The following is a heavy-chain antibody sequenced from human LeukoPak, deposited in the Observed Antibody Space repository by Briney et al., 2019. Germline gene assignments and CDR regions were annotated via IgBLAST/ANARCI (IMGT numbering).Heavy chain of an antibody. CDR2: ISDSGDST. J-gene: IGHJ4*02. V-gene: IGHV3-23*01. CDR3: AKGRRTTTYTGIDY. D-gene: IGHD2-2*02. Sequence: GGSLRLSCAASGFTFSSYAMSWVRQAPGKGLEWVSTISDSGDSTYYADSVKGRFTISRDNSKDTLYLQMNSLRADDTALYYCAKGRRTTTYTGIDYWGQGALVTVSS. CDR1: GFTFSSYA.